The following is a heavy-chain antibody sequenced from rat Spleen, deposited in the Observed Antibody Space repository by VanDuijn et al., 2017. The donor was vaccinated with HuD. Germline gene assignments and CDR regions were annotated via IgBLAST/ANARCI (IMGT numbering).Heavy chain of an antibody. CDR2: IIYDGSST. D-gene: IGHD1-11*01. Sequence: EVQLVESGGGLVQPGRSMKLSCAASGLSFSNYDMAWVRQAPTKGLEWVATIIYDGSSTYYRDSVKGRFTLSRDNANSTQFLQMDSLRSEDTATYYCARHGGLRNWFAYWGQGTLVTVSS. CDR1: GLSFSNYD. J-gene: IGHJ3*01. V-gene: IGHV5-29*01. CDR3: ARHGGLRNWFAY.